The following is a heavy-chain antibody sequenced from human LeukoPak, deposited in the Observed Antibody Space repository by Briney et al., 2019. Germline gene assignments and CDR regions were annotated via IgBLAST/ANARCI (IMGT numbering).Heavy chain of an antibody. CDR2: INHSGST. D-gene: IGHD3-22*01. CDR1: GFTFSSYG. V-gene: IGHV4-34*01. Sequence: GSLRLSCGASGFTFSSYGMSWIRQPPGKGLEWIGEINHSGSTNYNPSLKSRVTISVDTSKNQFSLKLSSVTAADTAVYYCARGGGRGDYNERYYFDYWGQGTLVTVSS. CDR3: ARGGGRGDYNERYYFDY. J-gene: IGHJ4*02.